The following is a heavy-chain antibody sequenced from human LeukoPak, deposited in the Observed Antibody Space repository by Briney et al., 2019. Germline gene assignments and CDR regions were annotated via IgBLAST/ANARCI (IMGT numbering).Heavy chain of an antibody. Sequence: GGSLRLSCAASGFIFSSYWTNWVRQAPGKGLEWVANIKQDGSEKYYVDSVKGRFTISRDNAKNSLYLQMNSLRAEDTAVYYCARDGYYDYVWGTGFDYWGQGTLVTVSS. CDR3: ARDGYYDYVWGTGFDY. J-gene: IGHJ4*02. V-gene: IGHV3-7*03. D-gene: IGHD3-16*01. CDR2: IKQDGSEK. CDR1: GFIFSSYW.